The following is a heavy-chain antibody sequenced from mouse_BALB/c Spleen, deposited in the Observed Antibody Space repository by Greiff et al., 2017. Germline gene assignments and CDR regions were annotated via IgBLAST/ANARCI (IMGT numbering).Heavy chain of an antibody. V-gene: IGHV1-69*01. CDR1: GYTFTDYW. CDR3: ASGGPLAWFAY. Sequence: QVQLQQPGAELVMPGASVKMSCKASGYTFTDYWMHWVKQRPGQGLEWIGAIDTSDSYTSYNQKFKGKATLTVDESSSTAYMQLSSLTSEDSAVYYCASGGPLAWFAYWGQGTLVTGSA. CDR2: IDTSDSYT. J-gene: IGHJ3*01.